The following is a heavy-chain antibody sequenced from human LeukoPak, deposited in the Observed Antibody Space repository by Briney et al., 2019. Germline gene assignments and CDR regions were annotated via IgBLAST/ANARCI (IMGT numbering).Heavy chain of an antibody. D-gene: IGHD3-22*01. CDR3: AADHSSGYYYSFGYYYGMDV. CDR1: GFTFTSSA. V-gene: IGHV1-58*02. J-gene: IGHJ6*02. Sequence: GASVTVSCKASGFTFTSSAMQWVRQARGQRLEWIGWIVVGSGNTNYAQKFQERVTITRDMSTSTAYMELSSLRSEDTAVYYCAADHSSGYYYSFGYYYGMDVWGQGTTVTVSS. CDR2: IVVGSGNT.